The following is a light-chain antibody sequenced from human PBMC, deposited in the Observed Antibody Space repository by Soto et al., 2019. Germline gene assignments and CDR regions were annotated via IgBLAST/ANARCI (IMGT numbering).Light chain of an antibody. V-gene: IGKV3-20*01. J-gene: IGKJ1*01. Sequence: EIDLTQSPGTLSLSAGERATLSCRASQSVSSSSLAWYQQKAGQAPRLLIYDTSTSATGIPDRFSGSGSGTDFTLTISRLEPVDFAVYYCQNYGRSTGTFGQGTKVEIK. CDR1: QSVSSSS. CDR3: QNYGRSTGT. CDR2: DTS.